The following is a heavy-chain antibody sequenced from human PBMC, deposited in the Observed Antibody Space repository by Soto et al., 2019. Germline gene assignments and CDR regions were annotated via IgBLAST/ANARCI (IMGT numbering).Heavy chain of an antibody. V-gene: IGHV3-21*01. CDR3: ARDRVEMATLFDY. D-gene: IGHD5-12*01. CDR1: GFSFSSYS. CDR2: ISSSSNYI. J-gene: IGHJ4*02. Sequence: EVQLVESGGGLVKPGGSLRLSCVASGFSFSSYSMNWVRQAPGKGLEWVSSISSSSNYIYYADSVKGRFTISRDNAKNSLYLQMNSLRAEDTAVYYCARDRVEMATLFDYWGQGTLVTVSS.